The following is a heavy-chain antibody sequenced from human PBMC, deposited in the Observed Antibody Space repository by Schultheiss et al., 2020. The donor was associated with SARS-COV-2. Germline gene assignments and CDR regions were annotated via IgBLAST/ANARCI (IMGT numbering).Heavy chain of an antibody. D-gene: IGHD2-15*01. J-gene: IGHJ4*02. V-gene: IGHV3-15*01. CDR1: GFTFSSYA. CDR2: IKSKTDGGTT. Sequence: GGSLRLSCAASGFTFSSYAMSWVRQAPGKGLEWVGRIKSKTDGGTTDYAAPVKGRFTISRDDSKNTLYLQMNSLKTEDTAVYYCTTRDYSQPKTDYWGQGTLVTVSS. CDR3: TTRDYSQPKTDY.